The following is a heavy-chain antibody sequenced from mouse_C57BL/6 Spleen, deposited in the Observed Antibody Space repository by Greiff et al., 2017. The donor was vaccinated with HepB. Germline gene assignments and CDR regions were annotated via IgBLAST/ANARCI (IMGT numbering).Heavy chain of an antibody. D-gene: IGHD1-1*01. CDR2: IYPGSGST. CDR3: ASWGYYSGSSRGSLIAY. J-gene: IGHJ3*01. CDR1: GYTFTSYW. V-gene: IGHV1-55*01. Sequence: QVQLQQPGAELVKPGASVKMSCKASGYTFTSYWITWVKQRPGQGLEWIGDIYPGSGSTNYNEKFKSKATLTVDTSSSTAYMQLSSLTSEDSAVYYCASWGYYSGSSRGSLIAYWGQGTLVTVSA.